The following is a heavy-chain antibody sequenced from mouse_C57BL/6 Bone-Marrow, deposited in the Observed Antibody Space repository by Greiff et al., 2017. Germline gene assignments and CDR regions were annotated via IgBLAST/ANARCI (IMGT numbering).Heavy chain of an antibody. CDR1: GFTFSSYA. V-gene: IGHV5-4*01. Sequence: VKLVESGGGLVKPGGSLKLSCAASGFTFSSYAMSWVRQTPEKRLEWVATISDVGSYTYYPDNVKGRFTISRDNAKNNLYLQMSHLKSEDTAMYYCARDDDYFYYYDMDFWGQGTSVTVSP. CDR2: ISDVGSYT. CDR3: ARDDDYFYYYDMDF. D-gene: IGHD2-3*01. J-gene: IGHJ4*01.